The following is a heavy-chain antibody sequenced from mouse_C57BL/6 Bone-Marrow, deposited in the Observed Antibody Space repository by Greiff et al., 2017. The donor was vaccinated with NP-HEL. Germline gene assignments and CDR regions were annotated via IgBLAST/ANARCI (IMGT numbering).Heavy chain of an antibody. J-gene: IGHJ2*01. D-gene: IGHD3-2*02. CDR3: ASPSSGYILDY. V-gene: IGHV1-55*01. CDR1: GYTFTSYW. CDR2: IYPGRGST. Sequence: QVQLQQPGAELVKPGASVKMSCKASGYTFTSYWITWVKQRPGQGLEWIGDIYPGRGSTNYNEKFKSKATLTVDTSSSTAYMQLSSLTSEDSAVYDCASPSSGYILDYWGQGTTLTVSS.